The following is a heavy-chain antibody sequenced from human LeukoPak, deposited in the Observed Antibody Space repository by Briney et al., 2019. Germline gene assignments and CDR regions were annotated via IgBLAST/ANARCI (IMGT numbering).Heavy chain of an antibody. D-gene: IGHD2-15*01. CDR2: IWYDGSNK. J-gene: IGHJ4*02. Sequence: GRSLRLSCAASGFTFSSYGMHWVRQAPGMRLEWVAVIWYDGSNKYYADSVKGRFTISRDNSKNTLYLQMNRLRAEDTAVYYCARETHSGSSPIDCWGQGTLVTVYS. V-gene: IGHV3-33*01. CDR3: ARETHSGSSPIDC. CDR1: GFTFSSYG.